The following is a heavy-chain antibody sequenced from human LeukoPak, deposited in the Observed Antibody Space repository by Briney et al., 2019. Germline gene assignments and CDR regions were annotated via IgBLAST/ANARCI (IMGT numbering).Heavy chain of an antibody. V-gene: IGHV4-34*01. CDR2: INHSGST. CDR1: GGSFSGYY. CDR3: ARGPEWKLPNDY. J-gene: IGHJ4*02. Sequence: SETLSLTCAVYGGSFSGYYWSWIRRPPGKGLEWIGEINHSGSTNYNPSLKSRVTISVDTSKNQFSLKLSSVTAADTAVYYCARGPEWKLPNDYWGQGTLVTVSS. D-gene: IGHD1-26*01.